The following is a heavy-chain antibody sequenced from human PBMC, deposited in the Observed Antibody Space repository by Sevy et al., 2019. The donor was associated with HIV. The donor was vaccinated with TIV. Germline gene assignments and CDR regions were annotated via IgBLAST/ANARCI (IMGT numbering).Heavy chain of an antibody. CDR3: AREEGVLRYFD. CDR2: ISSSSSYI. D-gene: IGHD3-9*01. J-gene: IGHJ4*02. Sequence: GGSLRLSCAASGFTFTTYTMNWVRQAPGKGPEWVSSISSSSSYIYYADSVKGRFTISRDNAKNSLYLQINSLRAEDTAVYYCAREEGVLRYFDWGQGTLVTVSS. CDR1: GFTFTTYT. V-gene: IGHV3-21*01.